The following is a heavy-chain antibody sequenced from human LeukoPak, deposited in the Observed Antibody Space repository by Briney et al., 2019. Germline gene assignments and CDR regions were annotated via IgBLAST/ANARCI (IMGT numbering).Heavy chain of an antibody. Sequence: GGSLRLPCAGSGFTFSSYAMHWVRQAPGKGLEWVAVISYDGSNKYYADSVKGRFTISRDNSKNTLYLQMNSLRAEDTAVYYCPRVGPLNAFDIWGQGTMVTVSS. V-gene: IGHV3-30-3*01. CDR2: ISYDGSNK. J-gene: IGHJ3*02. CDR3: PRVGPLNAFDI. CDR1: GFTFSSYA.